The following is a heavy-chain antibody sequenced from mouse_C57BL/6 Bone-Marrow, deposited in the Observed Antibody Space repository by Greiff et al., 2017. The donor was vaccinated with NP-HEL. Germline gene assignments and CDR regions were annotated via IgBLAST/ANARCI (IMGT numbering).Heavy chain of an antibody. D-gene: IGHD3-2*02. V-gene: IGHV1-19*01. CDR2: INPYNGGT. J-gene: IGHJ4*01. CDR3: AREPTAQATCCAMDY. CDR1: GYTFTDYY. Sequence: EVQLQESGPVLVKPGASVKLSCKASGYTFTDYYMNWVKQSPGKSLEWIGVINPYNGGTSYNQKFKGKATLTVDKSSSTAYMELNSLTSEDSAVYYCAREPTAQATCCAMDYWGQGTSVTVSS.